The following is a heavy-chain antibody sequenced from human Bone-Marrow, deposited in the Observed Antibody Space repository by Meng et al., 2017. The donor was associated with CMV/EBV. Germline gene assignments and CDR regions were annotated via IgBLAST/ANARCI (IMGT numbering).Heavy chain of an antibody. CDR2: IRSKANSYAT. CDR1: GFTFSGSA. CDR3: TPHVDTAVVTFDY. J-gene: IGHJ4*02. V-gene: IGHV3-73*01. Sequence: GEALKISWASSGFTFSGSAMHWVRQASGKGLEWVGRIRSKANSYATAYGTSVKSRFTISRDDSKYTAYMQLNSLKTEDTAVYYCTPHVDTAVVTFDYWGQGTLVTVSS. D-gene: IGHD5-18*01.